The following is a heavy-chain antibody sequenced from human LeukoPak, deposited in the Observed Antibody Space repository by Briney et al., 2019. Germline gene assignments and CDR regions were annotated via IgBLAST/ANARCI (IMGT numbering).Heavy chain of an antibody. CDR1: GFTFSSYW. CDR3: AKVRPGYYYMDV. CDR2: INIDGSGT. V-gene: IGHV3-74*01. J-gene: IGHJ6*03. D-gene: IGHD4-17*01. Sequence: GGSLRLSCAASGFTFSSYWMHWVRQAPGKGLVWVSRINIDGSGTSYADSVKGRFTISRDNAKNTLYLQMNSLRVEDTAVYYCAKVRPGYYYMDVWRKGTTVTVSS.